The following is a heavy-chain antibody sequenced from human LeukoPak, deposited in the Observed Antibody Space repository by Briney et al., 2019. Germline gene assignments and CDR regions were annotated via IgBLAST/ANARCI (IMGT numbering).Heavy chain of an antibody. CDR2: INYSGST. CDR1: GDSFSSHY. J-gene: IGHJ4*02. Sequence: SETLSLTCTVSGDSFSSHYWTWIRQPPGKGLEWIGEINYSGSTNSNPSLKSRVTISVDTSKNQFSLKLTSVTAADTAVYYCARLDGQNYSQDYWGQGALVTVSS. V-gene: IGHV4-34*01. CDR3: ARLDGQNYSQDY. D-gene: IGHD5-24*01.